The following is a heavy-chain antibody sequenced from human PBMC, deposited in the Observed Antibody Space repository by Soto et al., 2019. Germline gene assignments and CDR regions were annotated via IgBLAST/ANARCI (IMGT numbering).Heavy chain of an antibody. J-gene: IGHJ3*02. CDR2: IYYSGST. V-gene: IGHV4-59*01. Sequence: SETLSLTCTVSGGSISSYYWSWIRQPPGKGLEWIGYIYYSGSTNYNPSLKSRVTISVDTSKNQFSLKLSSVTAADTAVYYCARLCIAARIGWCAFDIWGQGTMVTVSS. CDR3: ARLCIAARIGWCAFDI. D-gene: IGHD6-6*01. CDR1: GGSISSYY.